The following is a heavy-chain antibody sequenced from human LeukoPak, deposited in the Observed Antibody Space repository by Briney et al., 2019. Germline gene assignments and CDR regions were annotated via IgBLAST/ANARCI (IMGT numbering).Heavy chain of an antibody. J-gene: IGHJ5*02. V-gene: IGHV1-8*01. CDR3: VRDLEWGNNDWFDP. D-gene: IGHD3-3*01. Sequence: GASVKVSCKASGYTFTSYDINWVRQATGQGLEWMGWMNPNSGNTGYAQKFQGRVTMTRDTSTNTVYMELSSLRSEDTAVYYCVRDLEWGNNDWFDPWGQGTLVTVSS. CDR2: MNPNSGNT. CDR1: GYTFTSYD.